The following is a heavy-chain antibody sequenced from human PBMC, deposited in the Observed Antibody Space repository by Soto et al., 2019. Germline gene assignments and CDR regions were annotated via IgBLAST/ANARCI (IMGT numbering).Heavy chain of an antibody. J-gene: IGHJ4*02. CDR2: ISGSGGSA. V-gene: IGHV3-23*01. D-gene: IGHD5-12*01. CDR3: AKVGGGYRHWNY. CDR1: GFTFITYA. Sequence: LSCAASGFTFITYAMSWVRQAAGKGLEWVSGISGSGGSADYADAVKGGFTISRDKSRNTIYLQMNSLRAEDPAVYFWAKVGGGYRHWNYWGLGTLVTVSS.